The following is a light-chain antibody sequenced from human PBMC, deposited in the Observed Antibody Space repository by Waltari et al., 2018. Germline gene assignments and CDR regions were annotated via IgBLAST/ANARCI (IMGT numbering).Light chain of an antibody. V-gene: IGKV1-5*03. J-gene: IGKJ2*01. CDR2: RAS. CDR3: QLYNSYVMYT. Sequence: DIQMSQSPSPLPAPVGDRVTIPCRASQRISTWLAWYQQKPGNAPKLLISRASTLESGVPSRFAGSGSGTEFTLTISSLQPDDFGTYYCQLYNSYVMYTFGQGTKLDIK. CDR1: QRISTW.